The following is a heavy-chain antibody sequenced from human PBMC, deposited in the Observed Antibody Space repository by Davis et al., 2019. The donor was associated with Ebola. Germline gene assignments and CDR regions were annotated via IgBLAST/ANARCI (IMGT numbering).Heavy chain of an antibody. CDR3: AREYYDSSSSY. Sequence: MPSETLSLTCTVSGGSISTSSYYWGWLRQPPGKGLEWIGSIYYSGSTYYNPSLKSRVTISVDTSKNQFSLKLSSVTAADTAVYYCAREYYDSSSSYWGQGTLVTVSS. J-gene: IGHJ4*02. CDR1: GGSISTSSYY. CDR2: IYYSGST. V-gene: IGHV4-39*01. D-gene: IGHD3-22*01.